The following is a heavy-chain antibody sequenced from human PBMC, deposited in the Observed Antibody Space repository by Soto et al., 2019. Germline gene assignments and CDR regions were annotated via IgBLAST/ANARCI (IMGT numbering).Heavy chain of an antibody. V-gene: IGHV1-46*01. J-gene: IGHJ6*02. CDR3: AREYYGSGSSPHSYYYGMDV. CDR2: INPSGGST. D-gene: IGHD3-10*01. Sequence: ASVKVSCKASGYTFTSYYMHWVRQAPGQGLEWMGIINPSGGSTSYAQKFQGRVTMTRGTSTSTVYMELSSLRSEDTAVYYCAREYYGSGSSPHSYYYGMDVWGQGTTVTVSS. CDR1: GYTFTSYY.